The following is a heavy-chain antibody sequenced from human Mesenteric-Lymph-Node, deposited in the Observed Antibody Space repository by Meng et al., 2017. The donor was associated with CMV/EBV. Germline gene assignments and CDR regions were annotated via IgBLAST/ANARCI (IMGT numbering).Heavy chain of an antibody. Sequence: GESLKISCAASGFTFSSYWMSWVRQAPGKGLEWVANIKQDGSEKYYVDSVKGRFTISRDNAKNSLYLQMNSLRAEDTAVYYCARVNYGVLDYWGQGTLVTVSS. CDR2: IKQDGSEK. CDR3: ARVNYGVLDY. D-gene: IGHD4-11*01. V-gene: IGHV3-7*01. J-gene: IGHJ4*02. CDR1: GFTFSSYW.